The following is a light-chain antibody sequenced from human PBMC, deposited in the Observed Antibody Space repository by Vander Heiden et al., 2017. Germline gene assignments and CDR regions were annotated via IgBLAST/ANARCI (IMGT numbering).Light chain of an antibody. CDR2: EDN. V-gene: IGLV6-57*01. CDR1: SGSIASNY. J-gene: IGLJ3*02. CDR3: QSDDSSHSIV. Sequence: FMLTHPHSVSDSPGKTVTISCTRSSGSIASNYVQGYQQRPPSSPTTVLYEDNHRPPAGPARLSGCIDSSSNSASLTISVLTKEDAADYYCQSDDSSHSIVFGGGTKLTVL.